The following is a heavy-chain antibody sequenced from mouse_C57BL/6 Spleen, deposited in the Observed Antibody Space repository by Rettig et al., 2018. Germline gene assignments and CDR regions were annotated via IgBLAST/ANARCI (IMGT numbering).Heavy chain of an antibody. CDR1: GYTFTDHT. D-gene: IGHD1-1*01. CDR2: IYPRDGST. CDR3: ARGGYGSDYEGWFAY. V-gene: IGHV1-78*01. Sequence: QVQLQQSDAELVKPGASVKISCKISGYTFTDHTIHWMKQRPEQGLEWIGYIYPRDGSTKYNEKFKGKATLTADKSSSTAYMQLNSLTSEDSAVYFCARGGYGSDYEGWFAYWGQGTLVTVSA. J-gene: IGHJ3*01.